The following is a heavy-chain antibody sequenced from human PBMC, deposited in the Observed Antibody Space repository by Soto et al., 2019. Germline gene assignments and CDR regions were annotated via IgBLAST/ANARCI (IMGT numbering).Heavy chain of an antibody. V-gene: IGHV3-23*01. CDR2: ISGSGDGT. CDR1: GFTFSNYV. CDR3: AKGRAAAGQGPGTLGY. J-gene: IGHJ4*02. Sequence: EVQLLESGGGLAQPGGSLRLSCAASGFTFSNYVMSWVRQAPGKGLEWVSAISGSGDGTYYADSVKGRLTISRDNSKNTLYLQMNSLRVEDTAIYYCAKGRAAAGQGPGTLGYWGQGTLVTVSP. D-gene: IGHD6-25*01.